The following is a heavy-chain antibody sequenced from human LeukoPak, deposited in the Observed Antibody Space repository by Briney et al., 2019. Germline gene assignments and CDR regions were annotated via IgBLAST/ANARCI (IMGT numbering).Heavy chain of an antibody. Sequence: PGGSLRLSCAASGFTFSNYAMTWVRQAPGKGLEWVSGISGSGSSTYYADSVKGRFTLSRDYPKNTLYLRMSSLRAEDTAVYYCTTERNWELLRPYGLDIWGQGTTVIVSS. CDR3: TTERNWELLRPYGLDI. D-gene: IGHD1-26*01. CDR2: ISGSGSST. CDR1: GFTFSNYA. J-gene: IGHJ6*02. V-gene: IGHV3-23*01.